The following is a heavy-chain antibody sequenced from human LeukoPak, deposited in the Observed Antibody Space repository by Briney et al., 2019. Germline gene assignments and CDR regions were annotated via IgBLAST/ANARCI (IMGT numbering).Heavy chain of an antibody. J-gene: IGHJ4*02. CDR3: AMGKLYCLGGSCYLGKQFDY. Sequence: PGGSLRLSCAASGITFSSYAMSWVRQAPGKGLEWISRISGSGGSTYYADSVKGRFTISRDNSKNTLYLQMNSLRGEDTAVYYCAMGKLYCLGGSCYLGKQFDYWGQGTLVTVSS. D-gene: IGHD2-15*01. CDR2: ISGSGGST. CDR1: GITFSSYA. V-gene: IGHV3-23*01.